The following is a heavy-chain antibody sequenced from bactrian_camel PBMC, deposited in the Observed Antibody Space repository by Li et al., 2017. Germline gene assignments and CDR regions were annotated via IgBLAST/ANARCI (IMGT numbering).Heavy chain of an antibody. V-gene: IGHV3S40*01. CDR3: AADPRPDWNGGPCHARSPYEY. D-gene: IGHD8*01. CDR1: GVVNV. J-gene: IGHJ4*01. CDR2: LYIGGSRT. Sequence: VQLVESGGGSVQTGTSLRLSCAASGVVNVIGWFRQAPGKEREGVAALYIGGSRTYVSDSVKGRFTISQDVAKNTVALQLNSLKPEDTAMCYCAADPRPDWNGGPCHARSPYEYWGQGTQVTVS.